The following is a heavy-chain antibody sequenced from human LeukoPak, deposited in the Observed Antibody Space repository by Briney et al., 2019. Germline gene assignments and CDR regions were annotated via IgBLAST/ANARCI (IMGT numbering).Heavy chain of an antibody. V-gene: IGHV4-59*08. D-gene: IGHD2-15*01. CDR2: IYYTGNT. Sequence: SETLSLTCSVSGGSIRNYYWSWIRQPPGKGLEWIGYIYYTGNTDCTPSLKSRVTISVDTSKNQFSLKLSSVTAADTAVYYCARQGGYCSGGSCYPNWFDPWGQGTLVTVSS. J-gene: IGHJ5*02. CDR1: GGSIRNYY. CDR3: ARQGGYCSGGSCYPNWFDP.